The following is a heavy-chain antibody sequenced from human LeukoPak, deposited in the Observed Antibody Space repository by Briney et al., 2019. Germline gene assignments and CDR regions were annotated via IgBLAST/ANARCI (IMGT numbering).Heavy chain of an antibody. V-gene: IGHV3-74*01. J-gene: IGHJ5*02. Sequence: PGGSLRLSCADSEFTFSSYWMHWVRQAPGKGLVWVSRISPDGRSTSYADSVKGRFSISRDNAKKTLYLQMNSVRAEDTAVYYCARDFKEADPWGQGTLVTVSS. CDR2: ISPDGRST. CDR1: EFTFSSYW. CDR3: ARDFKEADP.